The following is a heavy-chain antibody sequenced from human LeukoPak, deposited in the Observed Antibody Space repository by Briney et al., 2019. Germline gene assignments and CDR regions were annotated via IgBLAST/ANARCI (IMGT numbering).Heavy chain of an antibody. Sequence: SETLPLTCTVSGGSISSYYWSWIRQPPGKGLEWIGYIYYSGSTNYNPSLKSRVTISVDTSKNQFSLKLSSVTAADTAVYYCARLALQEVGATQTYYLDYWGQGTLVTVSS. CDR1: GGSISSYY. D-gene: IGHD1-26*01. CDR2: IYYSGST. J-gene: IGHJ4*02. CDR3: ARLALQEVGATQTYYLDY. V-gene: IGHV4-59*01.